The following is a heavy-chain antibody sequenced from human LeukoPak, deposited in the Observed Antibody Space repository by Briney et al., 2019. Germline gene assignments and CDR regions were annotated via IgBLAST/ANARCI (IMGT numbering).Heavy chain of an antibody. CDR1: GLPFSSYW. CDR3: SRSQFDY. CDR2: ISGDGTIK. Sequence: GGSLRLSCEPFGLPFSSYWMLWVRQAPGKGLVWVSRISGDGTIKTYADFVRGRFTISRDNTKNILYLQMNSLKVDDTATYFCSRSQFDYWGQGVLVTVSS. V-gene: IGHV3-74*03. J-gene: IGHJ4*02.